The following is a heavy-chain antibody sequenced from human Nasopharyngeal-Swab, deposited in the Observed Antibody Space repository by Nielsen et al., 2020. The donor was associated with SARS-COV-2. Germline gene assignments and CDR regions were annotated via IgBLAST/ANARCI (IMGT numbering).Heavy chain of an antibody. CDR2: IITIFGTA. CDR3: ARDKWKAAVENYYYGMDV. J-gene: IGHJ6*02. D-gene: IGHD1-1*01. Sequence: WVRQAPGQGLAWMGGIITIFGTANYAQKFQGRVTITADESTSTAYMELSSLRSEDTAVYYCARDKWKAAVENYYYGMDVWGQGTTVTVSS. V-gene: IGHV1-69*01.